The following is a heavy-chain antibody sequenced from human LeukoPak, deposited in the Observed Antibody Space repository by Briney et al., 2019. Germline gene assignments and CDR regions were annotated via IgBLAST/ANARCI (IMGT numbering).Heavy chain of an antibody. D-gene: IGHD3-3*01. CDR2: IRYDGSNK. J-gene: IGHJ4*02. CDR3: AKDARGRLRFLEWSSFDY. V-gene: IGHV3-30*02. Sequence: PGGSLRLSCAASGFTFSSYGMHWVRQAPGKGLEWVAFIRYDGSNKYYADSVKGRFTIYRDNSKNTLYLQMNSLRAEDTAVYYCAKDARGRLRFLEWSSFDYWGQGTLVTVSS. CDR1: GFTFSSYG.